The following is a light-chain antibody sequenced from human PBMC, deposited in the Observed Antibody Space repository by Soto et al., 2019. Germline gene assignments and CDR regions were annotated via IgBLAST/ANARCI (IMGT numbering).Light chain of an antibody. CDR3: QKYNSAPCT. V-gene: IGKV1-8*01. CDR2: AAS. Sequence: AIGLTQSPSSLSASTGDRVTITCGASQGISSYLAWYQQKPGKAPKLLIDAASTLQSGVPSRFSGSGSGTDFTLTISCLQSEDVATYYCQKYNSAPCTFGGGTKVDIK. CDR1: QGISSY. J-gene: IGKJ4*01.